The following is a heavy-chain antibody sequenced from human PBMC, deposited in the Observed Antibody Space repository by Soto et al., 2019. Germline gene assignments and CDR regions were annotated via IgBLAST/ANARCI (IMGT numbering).Heavy chain of an antibody. CDR1: GGSISGFH. V-gene: IGHV4-59*01. D-gene: IGHD3-16*01. CDR2: SHSSGSS. J-gene: IGHJ4*02. Sequence: QVHLQESGPGLVKPSETLSLTCTVSGGSISGFHWSWIRQPPGKGLEWFGYSHSSGSSNYNPSLESRVTMSVDTSKNQFYLKLSSVTAADTAVYYCERYMRDAGTFYFDYWGQGTLVTASS. CDR3: ERYMRDAGTFYFDY.